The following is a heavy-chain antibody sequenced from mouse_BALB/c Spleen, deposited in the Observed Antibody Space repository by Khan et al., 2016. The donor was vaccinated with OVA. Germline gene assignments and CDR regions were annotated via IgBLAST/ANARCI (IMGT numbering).Heavy chain of an antibody. J-gene: IGHJ3*01. CDR1: GFTFSDYS. CDR3: VRACYRAFAY. D-gene: IGHD2-12*01. V-gene: IGHV5-4*02. Sequence: EVELVESGGGLVKPGGSLKLSCAASGFTFSDYSMYWVRQTPEKRLEWVATISDGGTSTYYPDSVKGRFTIYKDKNKDSLELQVSSRMTEDTAIVYYVRACYRAFAYWGQGTLVTVSA. CDR2: ISDGGTST.